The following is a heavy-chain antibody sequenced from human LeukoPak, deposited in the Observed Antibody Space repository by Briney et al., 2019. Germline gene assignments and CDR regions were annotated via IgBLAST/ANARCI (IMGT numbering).Heavy chain of an antibody. J-gene: IGHJ6*03. Sequence: SETLSLTCAVYGGSFSGYYWSWIRQPPGKGLEWIGEINHSGSTNYNPSLKSRVTISVDTSKNQFSLKLRSVTAADTAVYYCARNPYCSGGSCLPSYYYYYMDVWGKGTTVTVSS. CDR3: ARNPYCSGGSCLPSYYYYYMDV. CDR1: GGSFSGYY. CDR2: INHSGST. V-gene: IGHV4-34*01. D-gene: IGHD2-15*01.